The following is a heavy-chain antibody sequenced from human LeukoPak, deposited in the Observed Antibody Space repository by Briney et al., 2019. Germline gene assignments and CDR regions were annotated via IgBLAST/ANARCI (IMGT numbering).Heavy chain of an antibody. V-gene: IGHV3-23*01. CDR2: ISGTGGST. Sequence: GGSLRLSCAASGFTFSSYGLTWVRQAPGKGLEWVSAISGTGGSTYYADSVKGRFTISRDNSKNTLYLQMNSLRAEDTAVYYCAKDGSYYYGSGSYVGYWGQGTLVTVSS. CDR1: GFTFSSYG. CDR3: AKDGSYYYGSGSYVGY. D-gene: IGHD3-10*01. J-gene: IGHJ4*02.